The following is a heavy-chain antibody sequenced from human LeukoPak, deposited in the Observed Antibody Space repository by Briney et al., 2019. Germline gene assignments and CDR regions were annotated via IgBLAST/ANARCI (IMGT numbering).Heavy chain of an antibody. CDR3: ADLVYCSSSSCYEPFNQT. CDR1: GYTFTSYA. Sequence: ASVKVSCKASGYTFTSYAMHWVRQAPGQRLEWMGWINTGNGNTKYSQEFQGRVTITADDSTSTAYMELSSLRSEDTAVYYCADLVYCSSSSCYEPFNQTWGQGTLVTVSP. V-gene: IGHV1-3*03. D-gene: IGHD2-2*01. CDR2: INTGNGNT. J-gene: IGHJ4*02.